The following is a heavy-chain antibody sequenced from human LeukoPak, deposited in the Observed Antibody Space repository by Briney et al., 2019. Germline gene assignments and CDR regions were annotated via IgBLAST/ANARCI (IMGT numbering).Heavy chain of an antibody. CDR3: ARRGVAATGDTSYFDY. Sequence: PGGSLRLSCAASGFTFSSYWMSWVRQAPGKGLEWVSDISWNGDSTGYADSVKGRFTISRDNAKKSLYLQMNSLRAEDTALYHCARRGVAATGDTSYFDYWGQGTLVTVSS. CDR1: GFTFSSYW. J-gene: IGHJ4*02. V-gene: IGHV3-20*01. D-gene: IGHD6-13*01. CDR2: ISWNGDST.